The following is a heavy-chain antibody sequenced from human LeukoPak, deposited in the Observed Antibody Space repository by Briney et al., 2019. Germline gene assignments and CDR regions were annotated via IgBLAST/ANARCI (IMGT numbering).Heavy chain of an antibody. J-gene: IGHJ4*02. D-gene: IGHD6-19*01. CDR2: IKQDGSEK. CDR3: AKDVGYSSTFTFEY. CDR1: GFTFSSYW. V-gene: IGHV3-7*03. Sequence: GGSLRLSCAASGFTFSSYWMSWVRQAPGKGLEWVANIKQDGSEKYYVDSVKGRFTISRDNAKNSLYLQMNSLRTEDTALYYCAKDVGYSSTFTFEYWGQGTLVTVSS.